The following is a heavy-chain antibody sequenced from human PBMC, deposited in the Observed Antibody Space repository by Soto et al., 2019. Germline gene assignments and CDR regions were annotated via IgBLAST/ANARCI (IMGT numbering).Heavy chain of an antibody. D-gene: IGHD3-22*01. Sequence: ASVKVSCKSSGYTFTGYYIHWVRQAPGQGLEWMGWINPNSGGTNYAQKFQGRVTMTRDTSISTAYMELSRLRSDDTAVYYCAREGNYYDSSGYYYGMDVWGQGTTVTVSS. CDR1: GYTFTGYY. J-gene: IGHJ6*02. CDR2: INPNSGGT. CDR3: AREGNYYDSSGYYYGMDV. V-gene: IGHV1-2*02.